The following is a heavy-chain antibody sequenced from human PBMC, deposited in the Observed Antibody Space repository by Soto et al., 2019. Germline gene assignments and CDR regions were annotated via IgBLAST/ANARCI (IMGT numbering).Heavy chain of an antibody. V-gene: IGHV3-23*01. CDR3: ARRDNSGWYSLDY. CDR2: VSPSGSNT. Sequence: GGSLRLSCAVSGFIFSNYPMSWVRQAPGKGLEWVSSVSPSGSNTYYADSVKGRFTTSRDNSVNRLHLQMNSLRAEDTAVYFCARRDNSGWYSLDYWGQGTLVTVSS. D-gene: IGHD6-19*01. CDR1: GFIFSNYP. J-gene: IGHJ4*02.